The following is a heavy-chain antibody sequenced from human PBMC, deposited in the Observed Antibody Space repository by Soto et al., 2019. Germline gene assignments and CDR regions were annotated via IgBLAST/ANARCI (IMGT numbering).Heavy chain of an antibody. J-gene: IGHJ4*02. CDR1: GDTFNFST. CDR2: FNPILTMS. CDR3: ATSYGSGYRAFDF. V-gene: IGHV1-69*02. Sequence: QVQLVQSGADVKTPRSSVKVSCKASGDTFNFSTINWVRQAPVLGLEWMGRFNPILTMSNYAQKFEGRVRITADQSTSTAYMELSRLRAEDTAMYYCATSYGSGYRAFDFWGQGALVSVAS. D-gene: IGHD3-10*01.